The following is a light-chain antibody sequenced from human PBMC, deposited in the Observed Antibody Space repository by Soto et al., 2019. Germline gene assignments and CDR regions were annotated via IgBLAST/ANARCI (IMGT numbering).Light chain of an antibody. J-gene: IGLJ1*01. CDR3: CSYAGSYTHV. Sequence: QSALTQPRSVSGSPGKSVTISCTETSSDVGGYNYVSWYQQHPGKAPKLMIYDVSKRPSGVPDRFSGSKSGNTASLTISGLQAEDEADYYCCSYAGSYTHVFGTGTKVTVL. V-gene: IGLV2-11*01. CDR1: SSDVGGYNY. CDR2: DVS.